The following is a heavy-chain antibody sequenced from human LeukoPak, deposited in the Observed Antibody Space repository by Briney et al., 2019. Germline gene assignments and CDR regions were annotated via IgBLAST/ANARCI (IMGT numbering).Heavy chain of an antibody. CDR1: GFTFSSYA. J-gene: IGHJ4*02. V-gene: IGHV3-23*01. CDR3: AKDRGYYGSGTDMGGIDY. Sequence: GGSLRLSCAASGFTFSSYAMSWVRQAPGKGLEGVSAISGSGGSTYSADSVKGRFTTSRDNSKNTLYLQMNRLRAEHTAVYYCAKDRGYYGSGTDMGGIDYWGQGTLVTVSS. D-gene: IGHD3-10*01. CDR2: ISGSGGST.